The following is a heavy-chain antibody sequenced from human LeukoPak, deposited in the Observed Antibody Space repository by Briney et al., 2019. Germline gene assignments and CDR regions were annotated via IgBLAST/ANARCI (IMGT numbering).Heavy chain of an antibody. CDR3: ARRSGWSPAWWFDP. J-gene: IGHJ5*02. V-gene: IGHV1-69*01. CDR2: IIPIFGTA. CDR1: GGTFSSYA. Sequence: ASVKVSRKASGGTFSSYAISWVRQAPGQGLEWMGGIIPIFGTANHAQKFQGRVTITADESTSTAYMELSSLRSEDTAVYYCARRSGWSPAWWFDPWGQGTLVTVSS. D-gene: IGHD6-19*01.